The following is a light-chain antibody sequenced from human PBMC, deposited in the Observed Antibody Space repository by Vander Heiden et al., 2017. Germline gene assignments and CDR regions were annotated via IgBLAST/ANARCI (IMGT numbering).Light chain of an antibody. Sequence: EIVSTQSPGTLSLSPGERATLSCRASQSVSSSYLAWYQQKPGQAPRLLIYGASSRATGIPDRFSGSGSGTDFTLTISRLEPEDFAVYYCQQYGSSPTFGQGTRLEIK. J-gene: IGKJ5*01. CDR3: QQYGSSPT. V-gene: IGKV3-20*01. CDR1: QSVSSSY. CDR2: GAS.